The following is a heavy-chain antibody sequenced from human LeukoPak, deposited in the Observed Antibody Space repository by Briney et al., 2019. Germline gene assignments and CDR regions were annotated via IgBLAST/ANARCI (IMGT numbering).Heavy chain of an antibody. CDR2: INPNNGDI. CDR3: ARGGFDYYGTGRAFDV. CDR1: GYPLTSYG. Sequence: ASVKVSCKASGYPLTSYGINWVRQAPGQGLEWMGWINPNNGDINYAQRFQGRVTMTRDTSISAAYMELSRLRSDDTAVYYCARGGFDYYGTGRAFDVWGQGTLVTVSS. D-gene: IGHD3-10*01. V-gene: IGHV1-2*02. J-gene: IGHJ4*02.